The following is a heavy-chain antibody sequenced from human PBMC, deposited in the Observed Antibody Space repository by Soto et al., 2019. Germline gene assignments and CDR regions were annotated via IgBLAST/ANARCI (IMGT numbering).Heavy chain of an antibody. J-gene: IGHJ1*01. V-gene: IGHV4-59*01. CDR2: ISNSGST. Sequence: SETLSLTCTVSGGSISSFHWSWIRQPPGKGLEWIGFISNSGSTNYNPSLKSRVTISLDTSKNQFSLKLSSVSAADTAVYYCARGVVGASTGFQHWGQGTLVTFSS. CDR3: ARGVVGASTGFQH. CDR1: GGSISSFH. D-gene: IGHD1-26*01.